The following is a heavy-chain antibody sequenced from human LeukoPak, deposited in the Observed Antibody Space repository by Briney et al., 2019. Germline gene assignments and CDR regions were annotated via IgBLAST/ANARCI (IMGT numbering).Heavy chain of an antibody. V-gene: IGHV3-7*01. Sequence: GGSLRLSCAASGFTFSNYWMTWVRQAPGKGLEWVANIKQDESEKYYVDSVKGRFTISRDNTKNSLYLQMNSLRAEDTAVYYCARFVVLPAAPGGWFDPWGQGTLVTVSS. J-gene: IGHJ5*02. D-gene: IGHD2-2*01. CDR2: IKQDESEK. CDR1: GFTFSNYW. CDR3: ARFVVLPAAPGGWFDP.